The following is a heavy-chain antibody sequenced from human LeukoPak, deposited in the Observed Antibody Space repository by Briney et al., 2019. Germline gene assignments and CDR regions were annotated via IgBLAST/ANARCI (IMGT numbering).Heavy chain of an antibody. CDR3: ARGLGWGATIFDY. CDR1: GDSITSYY. J-gene: IGHJ4*02. CDR2: MYHSGTT. D-gene: IGHD1-26*01. Sequence: SETLSLTCTVSGDSITSYYWTWIRQPPGKGLEWIGYMYHSGTTSNNPSLKSRVTISVDTSKNQFSLKVRSVTAADTAVYYCARGLGWGATIFDYWGQGALVTVSS. V-gene: IGHV4-59*01.